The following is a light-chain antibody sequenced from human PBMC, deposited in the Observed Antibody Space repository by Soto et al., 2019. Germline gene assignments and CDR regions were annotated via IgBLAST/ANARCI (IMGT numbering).Light chain of an antibody. CDR2: NAS. J-gene: IGKJ2*01. CDR1: QTIGSW. Sequence: EIQMTQSPSTLYGSVGDRVTITCRASQTIGSWLAWYQQKPGKAPKLLIYNASTIESGVPSRFSGSGSGTEFTLTISSLQPDDFATYYCQQYNTYSYTFGQGTKVDI. V-gene: IGKV1-5*03. CDR3: QQYNTYSYT.